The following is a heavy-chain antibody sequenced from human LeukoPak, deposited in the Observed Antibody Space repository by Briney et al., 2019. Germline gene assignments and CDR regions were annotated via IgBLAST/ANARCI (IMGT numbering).Heavy chain of an antibody. CDR2: ISPAGGGT. Sequence: GASVKVSCKASGYTFTSHYVHWVRQAPGQGLEWMGMISPAGGGTTYAQRFQGRVTMTRDMSTSTVYVQLSSLRSEDTAIYYCARTTDYFDFWGQGTLVTVSS. D-gene: IGHD1-1*01. J-gene: IGHJ4*02. CDR1: GYTFTSHY. V-gene: IGHV1-46*01. CDR3: ARTTDYFDF.